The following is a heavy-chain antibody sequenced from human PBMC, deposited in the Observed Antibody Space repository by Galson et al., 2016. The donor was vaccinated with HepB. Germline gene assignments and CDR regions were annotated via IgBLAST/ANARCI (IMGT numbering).Heavy chain of an antibody. CDR2: ISYDGSNK. CDR3: ARDSGGYCIRTSCYGTDY. V-gene: IGHV3-30*04. CDR1: GFPFSSYA. D-gene: IGHD2-2*01. Sequence: SLRLSCASSGFPFSSYAMHWVRQAPGKGLEWVAVISYDGSNKYYADSVRGRFTISRDNSKNTLYVQMNSLRAEDTAVYYCARDSGGYCIRTSCYGTDYWGQGTLVTVSS. J-gene: IGHJ4*02.